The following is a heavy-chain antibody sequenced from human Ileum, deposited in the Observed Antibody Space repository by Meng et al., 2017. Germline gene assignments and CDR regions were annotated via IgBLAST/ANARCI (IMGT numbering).Heavy chain of an antibody. V-gene: IGHV4-34*01. D-gene: IGHD6-13*01. CDR2: INRGGNT. J-gene: IGHJ4*01. CDR3: ARAWSSSWSFLDF. CDR1: GGSFSGYY. Sequence: SETLSLTCAVSGGSFSGYYWTWIRQSPGKGLEWIGEINRGGNTNYNPSLKSRITMSVDTSKNQFFLYLTSGTPADTAVYYCARAWSSSWSFLDFWGQG.